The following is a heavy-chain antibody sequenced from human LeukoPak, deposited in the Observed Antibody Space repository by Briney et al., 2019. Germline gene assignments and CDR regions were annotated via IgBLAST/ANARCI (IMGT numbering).Heavy chain of an antibody. D-gene: IGHD1-14*01. CDR1: GGSISSSSYY. Sequence: PSETLSLTCTVSGGSISSSSYYWGWIRQPPGKGLEWIGSIYYSGCTYYNPSLQSPITISVDTSKYPFYLKLRSVTAADTAVYYCARDQGSIILGYFDYWGQGTLVTVSS. V-gene: IGHV4-39*07. CDR3: ARDQGSIILGYFDY. CDR2: IYYSGCT. J-gene: IGHJ4*02.